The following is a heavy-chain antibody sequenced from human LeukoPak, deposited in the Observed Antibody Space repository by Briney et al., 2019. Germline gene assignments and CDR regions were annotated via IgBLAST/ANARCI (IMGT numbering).Heavy chain of an antibody. CDR2: INPNSGGT. J-gene: IGHJ4*02. V-gene: IGHV1-2*02. CDR3: ARGGCSSTSCYPRPFDY. D-gene: IGHD2-2*01. CDR1: GYTFTDYY. Sequence: ASVKVSCKTSGYTFTDYYMHWVRQAPGQGLEWMGWINPNSGGTNYAQKFQGRVTMTRDTSISTAYMELSRLRSDDTAVYYCARGGCSSTSCYPRPFDYWGQGTLVTVSS.